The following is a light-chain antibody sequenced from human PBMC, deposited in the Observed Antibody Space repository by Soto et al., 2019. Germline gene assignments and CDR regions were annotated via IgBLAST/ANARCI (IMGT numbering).Light chain of an antibody. J-gene: IGKJ1*01. Sequence: AIQMTQSPSSLSASVGDRVTITCRASQGIRNDLGWYQQKPGKAPKLLIYAASSLQSGVPSRFSGSGSGTDFTLTISSLQPEDFAVYYCQQYTALPLTFGQGTKVDIK. CDR3: QQYTALPLT. CDR1: QGIRND. CDR2: AAS. V-gene: IGKV1-6*01.